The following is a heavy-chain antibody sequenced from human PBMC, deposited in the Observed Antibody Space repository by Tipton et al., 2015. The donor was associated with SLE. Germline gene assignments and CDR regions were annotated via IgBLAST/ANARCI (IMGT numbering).Heavy chain of an antibody. CDR2: IYHSGST. Sequence: TLSLTCTGSGGSISSSGYFWGWIRQPPGKGLEWIGSIYHSGSTYYKPSLKSRVTISVDTSKNQFSLKLSSVTAADTAVYYCARLADFGMDVWGQGTTASVSS. V-gene: IGHV4-39*07. J-gene: IGHJ6*02. CDR3: ARLADFGMDV. D-gene: IGHD3-3*01. CDR1: GGSISSSGYF.